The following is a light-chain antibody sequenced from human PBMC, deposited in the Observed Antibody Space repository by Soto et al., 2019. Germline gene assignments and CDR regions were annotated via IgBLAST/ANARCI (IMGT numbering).Light chain of an antibody. J-gene: IGKJ2*01. CDR1: QSISSK. CDR3: HHHNGYTGYT. CDR2: QAS. V-gene: IGKV1-5*03. Sequence: DIEMTQSPSTLSASVGDRATITCRASQSISSKFAWYQQKPGKAPKLLIYQASSLASGVPSRFSGSGSGTESALTISILHPQYFATDYCHHHNGYTGYTFGQGTKLEIK.